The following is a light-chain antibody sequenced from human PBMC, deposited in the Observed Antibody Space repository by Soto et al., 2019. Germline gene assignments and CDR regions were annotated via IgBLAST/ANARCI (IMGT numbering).Light chain of an antibody. J-gene: IGKJ3*01. Sequence: IVLTQSPVTLSLSPGERATLSCRASQGVNSTYVAWYQQKPGQAPRLLICAASIRATGIPDRFSGSGSGTDFILTISRLEPEDFVVYYCQHYGSSFTFGPGTKVDIK. CDR3: QHYGSSFT. V-gene: IGKV3-20*01. CDR1: QGVNSTY. CDR2: AAS.